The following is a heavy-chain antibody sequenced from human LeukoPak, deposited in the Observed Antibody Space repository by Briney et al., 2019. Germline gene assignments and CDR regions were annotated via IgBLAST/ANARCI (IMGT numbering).Heavy chain of an antibody. D-gene: IGHD5-24*01. J-gene: IGHJ4*02. CDR3: ARGRDGYSFGFDY. CDR1: GYSFTSYW. CDR2: IYPGDSDT. Sequence: GESLKISCKGSGYSFTSYWIGWVRQMPGKGLEWMGIIYPGDSDTRYSPSSQGQDTISADKSISTAYLQWSSLKASDTAMYYCARGRDGYSFGFDYWGQGTLVTVSS. V-gene: IGHV5-51*01.